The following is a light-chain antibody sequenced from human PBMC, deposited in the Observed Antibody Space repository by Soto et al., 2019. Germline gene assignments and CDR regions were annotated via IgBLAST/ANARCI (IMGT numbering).Light chain of an antibody. CDR3: CSYASSSTWV. V-gene: IGLV2-23*02. J-gene: IGLJ3*02. CDR2: EVS. CDR1: SNDVGSYNL. Sequence: QLVLTQPASVSGSPGQSITISCTGTSNDVGSYNLVSWYQQHPGKAPKLMIYEVSKRPSGVSNRFSGSKSGNTASLTISGLQAEDEADYYCCSYASSSTWVFGGGTKLIVL.